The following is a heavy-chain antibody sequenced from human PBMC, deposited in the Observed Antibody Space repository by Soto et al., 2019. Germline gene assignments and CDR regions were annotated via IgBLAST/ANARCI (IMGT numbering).Heavy chain of an antibody. Sequence: QVQLVQSGAEVKTPGSSVKVSCKASGGTFSSYAISWVRQAPGQGLEWMGGIIPIFGTANYAQKYQGRVTMTADESTSTAYMELSSLRSEDTAVYYCARDSHYYGSGSYYGGFDYWGQGTLVTVSS. V-gene: IGHV1-69*01. CDR1: GGTFSSYA. CDR2: IIPIFGTA. CDR3: ARDSHYYGSGSYYGGFDY. J-gene: IGHJ4*02. D-gene: IGHD3-10*01.